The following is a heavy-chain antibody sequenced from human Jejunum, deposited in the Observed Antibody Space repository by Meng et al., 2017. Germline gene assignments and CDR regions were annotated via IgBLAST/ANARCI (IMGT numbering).Heavy chain of an antibody. J-gene: IGHJ4*02. CDR3: AHAPSGNELRDFDN. V-gene: IGHV2-5*02. CDR1: VFSLSTSRMA. D-gene: IGHD1-1*01. CDR2: IYWDDDK. Sequence: SGSPLVTPTQTLSLLCTFSVFSLSTSRMAVGWFRQSPGKTLEWLALIYWDDDKRYSPSLMNRITITKNTSKNQVSLTMTNMLPVDTGKYYCAHAPSGNELRDFDNWGQGTLVTVSS.